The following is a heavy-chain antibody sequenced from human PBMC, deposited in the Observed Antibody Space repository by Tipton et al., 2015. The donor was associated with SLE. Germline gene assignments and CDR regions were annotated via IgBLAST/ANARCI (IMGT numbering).Heavy chain of an antibody. D-gene: IGHD1-26*01. CDR1: GFTFSSYW. J-gene: IGHJ4*02. V-gene: IGHV3-21*01. CDR2: ISSSSSYI. CDR3: ARDERATDY. Sequence: SLRLSCAASGFTFSSYWMHWVRQAPGKGLEWVSSISSSSSYIYYADSVKGRFTISRDNAKNSLYLQMNSLRAEDTAVYYCARDERATDYWGQGTLVTVSS.